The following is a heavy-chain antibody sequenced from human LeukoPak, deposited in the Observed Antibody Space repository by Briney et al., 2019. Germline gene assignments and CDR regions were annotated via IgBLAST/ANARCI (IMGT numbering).Heavy chain of an antibody. Sequence: SETLSLTCTMSGGSISGGSISTYYWTWIRQPPGKGLEWIGYIYYSGSTNYNPSLKSRVTISLDMSKNQFSLKLNSVTAADTAVYYCTRRVATTGIYAFDIWGQGTMVTVSS. V-gene: IGHV4-59*01. J-gene: IGHJ3*02. CDR1: GGSISTYY. D-gene: IGHD1-1*01. CDR2: IYYSGST. CDR3: TRRVATTGIYAFDI.